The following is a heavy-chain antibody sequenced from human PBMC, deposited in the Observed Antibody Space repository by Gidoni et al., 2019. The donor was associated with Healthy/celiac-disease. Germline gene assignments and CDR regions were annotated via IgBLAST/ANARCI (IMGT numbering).Heavy chain of an antibody. D-gene: IGHD2-2*02. CDR1: CYTFPIHV. J-gene: IGHJ5*02. CDR2: ISAYNGNT. Sequence: QVQLVQSGAAVKEPGAAVKVYCQASCYTFPIHVISWVRQAPGQGLEWMGWISAYNGNTNYAQKLQGRVTMTTDTSTSTAYMELRSLRSDDTAVYYCARVKGVVVPAAIGWFDPWGQGTLVTVSS. V-gene: IGHV1-18*01. CDR3: ARVKGVVVPAAIGWFDP.